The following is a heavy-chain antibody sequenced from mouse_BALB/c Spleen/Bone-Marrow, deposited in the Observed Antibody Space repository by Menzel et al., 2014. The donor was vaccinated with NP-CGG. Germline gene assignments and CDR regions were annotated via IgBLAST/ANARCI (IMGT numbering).Heavy chain of an antibody. CDR3: TRRPLQANSYFDC. J-gene: IGHJ2*01. CDR2: ISSGGSST. Sequence: EVHLVESGGDLVKPGGSLKLSCVASGFTFSSYGMSWVRQTPDKRLEWVATISSGGSSTYYPASVKGRFTISRDNAKSTLYLQMSSLNSEDTAMYYCTRRPLQANSYFDCWGQATTLTVSS. V-gene: IGHV5-6*01. D-gene: IGHD3-2*02. CDR1: GFTFSSYG.